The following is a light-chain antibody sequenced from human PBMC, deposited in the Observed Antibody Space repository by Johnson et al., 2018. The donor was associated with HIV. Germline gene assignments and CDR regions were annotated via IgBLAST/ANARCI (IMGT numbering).Light chain of an antibody. J-gene: IGLJ1*01. CDR3: ATWDTSLSTGGV. CDR1: SSNIGHNS. CDR2: DNN. Sequence: QSVLTQPPSVSAAPGQEVTISCSGSSSNIGHNSVSWYQQFPGTAPKLLIYDNNKRPSGIPDRFSGSKSGPSATLDITGLQTGDEADYYCATWDTSLSTGGVFGTGTKVTAL. V-gene: IGLV1-51*01.